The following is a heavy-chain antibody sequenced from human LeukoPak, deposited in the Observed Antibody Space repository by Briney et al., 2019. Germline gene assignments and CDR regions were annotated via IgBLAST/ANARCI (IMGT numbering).Heavy chain of an antibody. V-gene: IGHV3-23*01. J-gene: IGHJ3*02. Sequence: PGGSLRLSCAASGFTFSSYAMSWVRQAPGKGLEWVSAISGSGGSTYYAASVKGRLTISRDNSKNTLYLQMNSLRPEDTAVYYCAKAGYSSSWYRDAFDIWGQGTMVTGSS. CDR1: GFTFSSYA. D-gene: IGHD6-13*01. CDR2: ISGSGGST. CDR3: AKAGYSSSWYRDAFDI.